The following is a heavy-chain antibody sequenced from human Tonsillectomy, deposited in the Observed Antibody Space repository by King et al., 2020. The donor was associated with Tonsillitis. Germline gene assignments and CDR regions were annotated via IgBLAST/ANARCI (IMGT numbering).Heavy chain of an antibody. Sequence: VQLVESGGGLVQPGGSLRLFCEASGFTVSSNYMSWVRQAPGKGLEWVSVYSGGSTYYADSVKGRFTISRDNSKNTLYLQMNSLRAEDTAVYYCARDRIAVAGTLDYWGQGTLVTVSS. V-gene: IGHV3-66*01. CDR3: ARDRIAVAGTLDY. D-gene: IGHD6-19*01. J-gene: IGHJ4*02. CDR2: YSGGST. CDR1: GFTVSSNY.